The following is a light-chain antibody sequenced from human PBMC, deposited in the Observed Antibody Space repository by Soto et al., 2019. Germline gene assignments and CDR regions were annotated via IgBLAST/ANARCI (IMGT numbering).Light chain of an antibody. CDR1: SGNIASNY. Sequence: NFMLTQPHSVSESPGKTVTISCTRSSGNIASNYVQWYQQRPGSAPTTVIYEDNHRPSGVPDRFSGSIDSSSNSAALTISGLRTEDEADYYGQCYDASKQVFGGGTKLTVL. V-gene: IGLV6-57*03. CDR2: EDN. CDR3: QCYDASKQV. J-gene: IGLJ2*01.